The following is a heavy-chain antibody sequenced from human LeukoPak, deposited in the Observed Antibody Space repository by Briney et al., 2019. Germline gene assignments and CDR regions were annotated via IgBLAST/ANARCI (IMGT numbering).Heavy chain of an antibody. J-gene: IGHJ4*02. CDR1: GGSISSYY. V-gene: IGHV4-59*12. Sequence: SETLSLTCTVSGGSISSYYWSWIRQPPGKGLEWIGYIYYSGSTNYNPSLKSRVTISVDTSKNQFSLKLSSVTAADTAVYYCARQVPRELLFDYWGQGTLVTVSS. D-gene: IGHD1-7*01. CDR2: IYYSGST. CDR3: ARQVPRELLFDY.